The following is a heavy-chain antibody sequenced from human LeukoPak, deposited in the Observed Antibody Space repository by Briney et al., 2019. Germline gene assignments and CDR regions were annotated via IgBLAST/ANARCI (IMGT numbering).Heavy chain of an antibody. V-gene: IGHV1-69*13. Sequence: ASVKVSCKASGGTFSSYAISWVRQAPGLGLEWMGGIIPIFGTANYAQKFQGRVTITADESTSTAYMELSSLRSEDTAVYYCARVSIVGASSFDYWGQGTLVTVSS. J-gene: IGHJ4*02. D-gene: IGHD1-26*01. CDR3: ARVSIVGASSFDY. CDR2: IIPIFGTA. CDR1: GGTFSSYA.